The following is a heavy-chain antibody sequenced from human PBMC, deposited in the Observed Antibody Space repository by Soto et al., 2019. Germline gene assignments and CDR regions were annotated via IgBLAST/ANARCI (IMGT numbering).Heavy chain of an antibody. CDR3: ARTPSVAYYYDSSVSI. CDR2: ISYDGSNK. Sequence: SLRLSCAASGFTFSSYAMHWVRQAPGKGLEWVAVISYDGSNKYYADSVKGRFTISRDNSKNTLYLQMNSLRAEDTAVYYCARTPSVAYYYDSSVSIWGQGTLVTVSS. J-gene: IGHJ4*02. D-gene: IGHD3-22*01. CDR1: GFTFSSYA. V-gene: IGHV3-30-3*01.